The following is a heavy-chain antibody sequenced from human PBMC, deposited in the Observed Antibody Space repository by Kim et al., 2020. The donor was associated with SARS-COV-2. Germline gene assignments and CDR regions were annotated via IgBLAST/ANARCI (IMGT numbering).Heavy chain of an antibody. CDR3: ASLAESYTLVGRAFDI. V-gene: IGHV7-4-1*02. CDR1: GYTFTSYA. D-gene: IGHD2-2*02. Sequence: ASVKVSCKASGYTFTSYAMNWVRQAPGQGLEWMGWINTNTGNPTYAQGFTGRFVFSLDTSVSTAYLQISSLKAEDTAVYYCASLAESYTLVGRAFDIWGQGTMVTVSS. CDR2: INTNTGNP. J-gene: IGHJ3*02.